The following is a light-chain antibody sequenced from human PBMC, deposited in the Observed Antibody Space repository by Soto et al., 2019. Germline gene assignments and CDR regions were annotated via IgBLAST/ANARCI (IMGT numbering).Light chain of an antibody. J-gene: IGLJ1*01. CDR3: ATWDDSPNASV. V-gene: IGLV1-44*01. CDR1: TSSIGSNA. Sequence: QSVLTQSPSASGTPGQRITIYCSGSTSSIGSNAVNWYQQFPGTAPTFLIYNDDQRPSGVPDRFSGSKSGTSASLAISGLHSEDEADYYCATWDDSPNASVFGTGPKVTVL. CDR2: NDD.